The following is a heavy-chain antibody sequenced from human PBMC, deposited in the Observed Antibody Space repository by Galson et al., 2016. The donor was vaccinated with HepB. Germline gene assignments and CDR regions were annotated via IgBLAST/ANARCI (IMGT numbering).Heavy chain of an antibody. CDR3: ARAETNWDGTGDHWFDP. V-gene: IGHV6-1*01. CDR1: GDSVTNNGAA. CDR2: TYYRSKWWN. J-gene: IGHJ5*02. D-gene: IGHD7-27*01. Sequence: CAISGDSVTNNGAAWTWIRQSPSRGLVWLGRTYYRSKWWNTYAVSVKSRITITPDTSKNQFSLQLNSVTPEDTAVYYCARAETNWDGTGDHWFDPWGQGTLVTVSA.